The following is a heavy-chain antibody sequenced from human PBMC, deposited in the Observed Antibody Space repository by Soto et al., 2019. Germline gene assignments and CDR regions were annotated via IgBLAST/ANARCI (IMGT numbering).Heavy chain of an antibody. V-gene: IGHV4-61*01. CDR2: VYYSGSA. CDR3: ARESSSSWYFFDY. CDR1: GVSVNSGSYY. D-gene: IGHD6-13*01. J-gene: IGHJ4*02. Sequence: PSETLSLTCTVSGVSVNSGSYYWSWIRQPPGKGLEWIGYVYYSGSANYNPSLTSRVIISIDTSKNQFSLKLSSVTAADTAVYYCARESSSSWYFFDYWGQGTLVTVSS.